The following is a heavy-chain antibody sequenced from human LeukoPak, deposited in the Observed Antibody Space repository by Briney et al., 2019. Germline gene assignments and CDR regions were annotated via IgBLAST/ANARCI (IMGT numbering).Heavy chain of an antibody. CDR1: GYTFTSYG. J-gene: IGHJ4*02. CDR3: ARDGYQPTTILFDY. CDR2: ISAYNGNT. V-gene: IGHV1-18*01. D-gene: IGHD1-7*01. Sequence: GASVKVSCKASGYTFTSYGISWVRQAPGQGLEWMGWISAYNGNTNYAQKLQGRVTMTTDTSTSTAYMKLRSLRSDDTAVYYCARDGYQPTTILFDYWGQGTLVTVSS.